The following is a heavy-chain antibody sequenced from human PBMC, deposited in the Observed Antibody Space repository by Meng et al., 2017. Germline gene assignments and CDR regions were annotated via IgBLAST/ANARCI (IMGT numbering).Heavy chain of an antibody. V-gene: IGHV3-74*01. CDR3: LDEAPRSDY. CDR2: ISGDGSIT. D-gene: IGHD1-1*01. J-gene: IGHJ4*02. Sequence: EVQLGESGGGLVQLGGSLRLSCAASGFTFNNYWMHWVRQVPGKGLVWVSRISGDGSITNYADSVKGRFTISRDNAKNTLYLQMNSLRPEDTAVYYCLDEAPRSDYWGQGSLVTVSS. CDR1: GFTFNNYW.